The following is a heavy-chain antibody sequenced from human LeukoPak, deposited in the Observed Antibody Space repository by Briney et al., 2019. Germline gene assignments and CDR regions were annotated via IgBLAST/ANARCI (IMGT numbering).Heavy chain of an antibody. D-gene: IGHD6-19*01. V-gene: IGHV3-23*01. CDR3: VREVSGWPNNWFDP. CDR1: GFTFSSYV. J-gene: IGHJ5*02. Sequence: GGSLRLSCAASGFTFSSYVMSWVRQSPGKGLEWVAAISASGDGSYYADSVRARFTISRDNSKNTVDLQVSRLRAEDTAVYYCVREVSGWPNNWFDPWGQGTLVTVSS. CDR2: ISASGDGS.